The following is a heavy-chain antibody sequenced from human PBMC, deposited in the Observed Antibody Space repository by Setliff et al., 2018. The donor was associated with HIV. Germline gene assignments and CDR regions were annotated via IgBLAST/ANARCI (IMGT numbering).Heavy chain of an antibody. CDR3: ARGYYDSRGYYYPFDY. D-gene: IGHD3-22*01. CDR2: INPNSGGT. V-gene: IGHV1-2*06. Sequence: ASVKVSCKASGYTFTDYYIHWVRQAPGQGLEWMGRINPNSGGTNYAQKFQGRVTMTRDTSISSAYMELSRLKSDDTAVYYCARGYYDSRGYYYPFDYWGQGTLVTVSS. J-gene: IGHJ4*02. CDR1: GYTFTDYY.